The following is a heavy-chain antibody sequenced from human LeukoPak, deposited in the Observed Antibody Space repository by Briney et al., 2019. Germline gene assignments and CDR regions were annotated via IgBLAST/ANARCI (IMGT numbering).Heavy chain of an antibody. D-gene: IGHD3-3*01. J-gene: IGHJ4*02. CDR1: GDSVSSSRYY. CDR3: ARQDYDFWSGYYDY. V-gene: IGHV4-39*01. CDR2: IYYSGTT. Sequence: PSETLSLTCIVSGDSVSSSRYYWGWIRQPPGRGLEWIGSIYYSGTTFYNPSLKSRVTISVDTSKNQFSMKLTSVTAANTAVYFCARQDYDFWSGYYDYWGQGTLVTVSS.